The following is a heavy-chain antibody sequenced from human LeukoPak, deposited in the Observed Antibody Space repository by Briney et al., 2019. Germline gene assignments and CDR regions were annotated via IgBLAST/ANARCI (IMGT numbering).Heavy chain of an antibody. D-gene: IGHD5-24*01. CDR1: GYTFTSYD. J-gene: IGHJ4*02. CDR2: INPSDGGT. Sequence: ASVTVSCTASGYTFTSYDINWVRQATGQGLEWMGVINPSDGGTNYAQKFQGRVTMTRDTSTSTVYLDLVSLRSEDTAVYYCARDVAREFDYWGQGTLVTVSS. CDR3: ARDVAREFDY. V-gene: IGHV1-46*01.